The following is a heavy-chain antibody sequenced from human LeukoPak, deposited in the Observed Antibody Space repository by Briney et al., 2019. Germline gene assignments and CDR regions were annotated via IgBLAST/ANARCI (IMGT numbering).Heavy chain of an antibody. CDR3: ARLWRAANWFDP. CDR1: GGSISSYY. D-gene: IGHD6-25*01. V-gene: IGHV4-39*01. CDR2: IYYSGST. Sequence: PSETLSLTCTVSGGSISSYYWGWIRQPPGKGLEWIGSIYYSGSTYYNPSLKSRVTISVDTSKNQFSLKLSSVTAADTAVYYCARLWRAANWFDPWGQGTLVTVSS. J-gene: IGHJ5*02.